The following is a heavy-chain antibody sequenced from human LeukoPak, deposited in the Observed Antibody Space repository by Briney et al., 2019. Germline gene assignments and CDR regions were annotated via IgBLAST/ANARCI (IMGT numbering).Heavy chain of an antibody. CDR2: IYYSGST. V-gene: IGHV4-59*01. Sequence: SETLSLTCTVSGGSISSYYWSWIRQSPGKGLEWIGYIYYSGSTNYNPSLKSRVTISVDTSKNQFSLKLSSVTAADTAVYYCARVGTSWGTYNWFDPWGQGTLVTVSS. D-gene: IGHD2-2*01. CDR1: GGSISSYY. CDR3: ARVGTSWGTYNWFDP. J-gene: IGHJ5*02.